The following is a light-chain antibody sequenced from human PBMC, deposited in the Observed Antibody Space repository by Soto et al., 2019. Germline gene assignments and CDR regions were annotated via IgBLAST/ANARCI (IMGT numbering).Light chain of an antibody. CDR1: QSLLHNNGYNY. J-gene: IGKJ4*01. Sequence: DIVMTQSPLSLPVSPGEPASISCRSSQSLLHNNGYNYVDWYLQKPGQSPQLLIYLGSNRASGVPDRFNGSGSGTDFTLKISRVEAEDVGLYYCMQALQTPLTFGGGTKVEIK. CDR2: LGS. CDR3: MQALQTPLT. V-gene: IGKV2-28*01.